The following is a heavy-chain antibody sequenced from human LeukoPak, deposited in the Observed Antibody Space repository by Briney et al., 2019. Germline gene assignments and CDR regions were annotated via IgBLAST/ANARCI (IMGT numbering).Heavy chain of an antibody. Sequence: PGGSLRLSCAASGFTFDDYAMHWVRQAPGKGLEWVSLISGDGSSTYYADSVKGRFTISRDNSKNSLYLQMNSLRTEDTALYYCAKDGGEKFWNDDYHYGMDVWGQGTMVTVSS. CDR2: ISGDGSST. V-gene: IGHV3-43*02. J-gene: IGHJ6*02. D-gene: IGHD1-1*01. CDR1: GFTFDDYA. CDR3: AKDGGEKFWNDDYHYGMDV.